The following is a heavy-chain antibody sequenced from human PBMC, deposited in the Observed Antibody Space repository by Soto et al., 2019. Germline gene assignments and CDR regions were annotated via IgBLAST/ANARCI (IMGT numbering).Heavy chain of an antibody. D-gene: IGHD5-18*01. CDR1: GGTFSSYA. CDR2: IIPIFGTA. J-gene: IGHJ4*02. V-gene: IGHV1-69*13. Sequence: ASVKVSCKASGGTFSSYAISWVRQAPGQGLEWMGGIIPIFGTANYAQKFQGRVTITADESTSTAYMELSSLRSEDTAVYYCARDEVDTAMAHRTYYFDYWGQGTLVTVS. CDR3: ARDEVDTAMAHRTYYFDY.